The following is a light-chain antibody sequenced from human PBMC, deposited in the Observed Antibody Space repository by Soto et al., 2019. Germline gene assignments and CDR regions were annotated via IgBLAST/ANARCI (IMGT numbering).Light chain of an antibody. CDR2: EAS. V-gene: IGKV1-6*01. CDR1: QAIGKD. CDR3: LQDYNYPRT. J-gene: IGKJ1*01. Sequence: AIQMTQSPSSLSASVGDTVTFTCRASQAIGKDLGWYQQKPGEAPVLLIYEASTAQSGVPSRFTGSGFGTEFTVAISCLQHEDFATYYCLQDYNYPRTFGLGTRVEIK.